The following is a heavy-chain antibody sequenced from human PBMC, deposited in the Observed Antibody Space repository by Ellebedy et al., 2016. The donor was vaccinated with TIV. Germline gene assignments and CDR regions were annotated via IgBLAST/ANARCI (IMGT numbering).Heavy chain of an antibody. Sequence: ASVKVSCKASGYTFASYGISWVRQAPGQGLEWMGWISAYNGNTNYAQKLQGRVTMTTDTSTSTAYMELRSLRSEDTAVYYCARDRDYPGTDYWGQGTLVTVSS. CDR2: ISAYNGNT. J-gene: IGHJ4*02. CDR3: ARDRDYPGTDY. V-gene: IGHV1-18*01. CDR1: GYTFASYG. D-gene: IGHD6-13*01.